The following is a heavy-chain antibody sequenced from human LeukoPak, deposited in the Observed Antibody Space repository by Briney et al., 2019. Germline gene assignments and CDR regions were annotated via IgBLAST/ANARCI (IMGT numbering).Heavy chain of an antibody. CDR3: ASRTRKYYDILTGSRYAFDI. V-gene: IGHV1-69*04. D-gene: IGHD3-9*01. Sequence: SVKVSCKASGGTFSSYAISWVRQAPGQGLEWMGRIIPILGIANYAQKFQGRVTITADKSTSTAYMELSSLRSEDTAVYYCASRTRKYYDILTGSRYAFDIWGQGTMVTVSS. J-gene: IGHJ3*02. CDR1: GGTFSSYA. CDR2: IIPILGIA.